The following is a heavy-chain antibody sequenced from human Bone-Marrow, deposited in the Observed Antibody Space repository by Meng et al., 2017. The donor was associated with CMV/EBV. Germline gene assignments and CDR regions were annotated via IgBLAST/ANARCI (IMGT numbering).Heavy chain of an antibody. J-gene: IGHJ4*02. V-gene: IGHV3-9*01. Sequence: SLKISCAASGFTFDDYAMHWVRQAPGMALEWVSGISWNSGSIGSADSVKGRFTISRDNARNSLYLQMKSLRAEDTAVYYCAKNRPIVPAATFDYWGQGPLVTVSS. D-gene: IGHD2-2*01. CDR3: AKNRPIVPAATFDY. CDR2: ISWNSGSI. CDR1: GFTFDDYA.